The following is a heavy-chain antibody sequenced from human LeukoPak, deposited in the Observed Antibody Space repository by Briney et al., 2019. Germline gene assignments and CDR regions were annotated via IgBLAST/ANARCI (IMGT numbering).Heavy chain of an antibody. J-gene: IGHJ4*02. CDR3: ARDGDYGTGSYYRGCIDS. V-gene: IGHV1-2*02. CDR2: IHPRRGDT. CDR1: GYSFTAFY. Sequence: VASVTVSCKTSGYSFTAFYIHWVRQAPGQGLEWMGWIHPRRGDTNYAQKFQGRVTMTRDTSISTAYLDLSSLRSDDTAVYYCARDGDYGTGSYYRGCIDSWGQGTPVTVSP. D-gene: IGHD3-10*01.